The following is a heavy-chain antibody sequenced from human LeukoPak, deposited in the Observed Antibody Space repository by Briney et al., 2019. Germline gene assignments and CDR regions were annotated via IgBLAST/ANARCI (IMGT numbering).Heavy chain of an antibody. CDR2: ISSSSGTI. CDR1: GFTFSNYS. Sequence: GGSLRLSCAASGFTFSNYSMNWVRQAPGKGLEWVSYISSSSGTIYYADSVKGRFTISRDNAKNSLYLQMNSLRAEDTAVYYCAPKSWEGAFDIWGQGTMVIVSS. CDR3: APKSWEGAFDI. V-gene: IGHV3-48*01. D-gene: IGHD1-26*01. J-gene: IGHJ3*02.